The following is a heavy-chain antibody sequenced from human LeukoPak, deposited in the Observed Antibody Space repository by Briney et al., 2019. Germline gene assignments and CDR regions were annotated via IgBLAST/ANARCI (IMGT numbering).Heavy chain of an antibody. V-gene: IGHV4-39*06. J-gene: IGHJ4*02. CDR3: ARLSLKVVEWSPTKGKETPYFDY. CDR2: IYYSGNT. D-gene: IGHD3-3*01. CDR1: GGSISSSSYY. Sequence: SETLSLTCTVSGGSISSSSYYWGWIRQPPGKGLEWFGSIYYSGNTYSNPSLNRRATTSVNTSKTLYLLKLSSVTDAATAVYSCARLSLKVVEWSPTKGKETPYFDYWGQGTLVTVSS.